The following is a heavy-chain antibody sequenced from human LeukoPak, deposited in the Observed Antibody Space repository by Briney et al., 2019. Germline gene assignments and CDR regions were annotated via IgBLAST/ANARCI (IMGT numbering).Heavy chain of an antibody. Sequence: GGSLRLSCAASGFTFSSYAMTWVRQAPGKGLEWLSVISGSGGSTYYADSVKGRFTISRDNSKNTLYLQMNSLGAEDTAVYYCAKVRGGYTYGPFDDWGQGTLVTVSS. J-gene: IGHJ4*02. CDR1: GFTFSSYA. CDR3: AKVRGGYTYGPFDD. CDR2: ISGSGGST. V-gene: IGHV3-23*01. D-gene: IGHD5-18*01.